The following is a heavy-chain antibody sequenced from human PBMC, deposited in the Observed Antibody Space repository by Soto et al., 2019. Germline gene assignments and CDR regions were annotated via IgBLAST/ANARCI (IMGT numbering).Heavy chain of an antibody. V-gene: IGHV3-23*01. Sequence: EVQLLESGGDLVQPGGSLRLSCAASGFTFSNYAMSWVRQAPGKGLEWVSTISDTGDSTYYADSVRGRFTISRDNAKNTLSLQMVIQRAEDTAMFFCAKSPLSRNPRLTLTTCFDYWGQGALVTVSS. CDR2: ISDTGDST. CDR3: AKSPLSRNPRLTLTTCFDY. D-gene: IGHD4-17*01. J-gene: IGHJ4*02. CDR1: GFTFSNYA.